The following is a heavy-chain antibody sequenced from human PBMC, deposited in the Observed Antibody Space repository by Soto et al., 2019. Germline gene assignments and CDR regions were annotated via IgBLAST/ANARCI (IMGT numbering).Heavy chain of an antibody. CDR1: GYSFTSYW. Sequence: PGESLKISCKGSGYSFTSYWIGLVRQMPGKGLEWMGIIYPGDSDTRYSPSFQGQVTISADKSISTAYLQWSSLKASDTAMYYCARLSITGTTAQLRYYYGMDVWGQGTTVTVSS. CDR2: IYPGDSDT. V-gene: IGHV5-51*01. D-gene: IGHD1-7*01. CDR3: ARLSITGTTAQLRYYYGMDV. J-gene: IGHJ6*02.